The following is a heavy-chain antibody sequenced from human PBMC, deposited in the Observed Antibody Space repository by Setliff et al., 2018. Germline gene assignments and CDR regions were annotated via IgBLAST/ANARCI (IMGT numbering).Heavy chain of an antibody. Sequence: ASVKVSCKASGDTSTTYAIHWVRQAPGQGLEWMGWINAGNGNIRYSQNFQGRVTITRDTSASTAYMELSSLTSEDTAIYYCARVPPRDQAFDYWGQGTLVTVSS. J-gene: IGHJ4*02. V-gene: IGHV1-3*01. D-gene: IGHD2-21*02. CDR1: GDTSTTYA. CDR2: INAGNGNI. CDR3: ARVPPRDQAFDY.